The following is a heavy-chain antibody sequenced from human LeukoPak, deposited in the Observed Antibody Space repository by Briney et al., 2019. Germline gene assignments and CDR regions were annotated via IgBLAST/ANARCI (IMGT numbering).Heavy chain of an antibody. CDR3: ARWRTYYYGSGSYYTPNWFDP. Sequence: SETLSLTCTVSGASISSYYWSWIRQPPGKGLEWIGYSYYSGSTNYNPSLKSRVTILIDTSKNQFSLKLSSVTAADTAVYYCARWRTYYYGSGSYYTPNWFDPWGQGTLVTVSS. CDR1: GASISSYY. J-gene: IGHJ5*02. D-gene: IGHD3-10*01. CDR2: SYYSGST. V-gene: IGHV4-59*12.